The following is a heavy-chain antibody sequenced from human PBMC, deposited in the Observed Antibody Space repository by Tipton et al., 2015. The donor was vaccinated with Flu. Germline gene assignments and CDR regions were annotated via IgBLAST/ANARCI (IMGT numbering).Heavy chain of an antibody. D-gene: IGHD3-22*01. Sequence: TLSLTCTVSGGSIGSGSYYWSWIRQPAGKGLEWIGRIYTSGSTDYNPSLKSRVTISVDTSKNQFSLKLSSVTAADTAVYYCASGYYYRGDYWGQGTLVTVSS. CDR2: IYTSGST. J-gene: IGHJ4*02. CDR1: GGSIGSGSYY. V-gene: IGHV4-61*02. CDR3: ASGYYYRGDY.